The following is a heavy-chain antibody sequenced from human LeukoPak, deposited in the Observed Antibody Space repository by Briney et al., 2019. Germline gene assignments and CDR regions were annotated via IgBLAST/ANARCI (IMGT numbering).Heavy chain of an antibody. CDR3: AKKYGVTVYGSGLNYFDY. J-gene: IGHJ4*02. V-gene: IGHV3-23*01. Sequence: GGSLRLSCAASGFTFSSYAMSWVRQAPGKSLEWVSGIGGGGSRTYYADSVKGRFTISRDNSKNTLYLQMNSLGAEDTAIYYCAKKYGVTVYGSGLNYFDYWGQGTLVTVSS. D-gene: IGHD6-19*01. CDR1: GFTFSSYA. CDR2: IGGGGSRT.